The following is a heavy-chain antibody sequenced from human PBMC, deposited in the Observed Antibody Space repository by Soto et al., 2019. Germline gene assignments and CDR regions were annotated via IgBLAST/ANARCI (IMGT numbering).Heavy chain of an antibody. J-gene: IGHJ4*02. D-gene: IGHD3-22*01. V-gene: IGHV4-4*02. Sequence: PGGSLRLSCAASGFTFSSYAMRWVRQAPGKGLEWIGEIYHSGSTNYNPSLKSRVTISVDKSKNQFSLKLSSVTAADTAVYYCAGLKYFHSSDYLVHWGQGTRVTVSS. CDR2: IYHSGST. CDR1: GFTFSSYAM. CDR3: AGLKYFHSSDYLVH.